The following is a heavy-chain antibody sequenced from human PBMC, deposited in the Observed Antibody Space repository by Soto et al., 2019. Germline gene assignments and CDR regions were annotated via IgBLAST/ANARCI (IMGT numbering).Heavy chain of an antibody. CDR1: GYSFTKYW. V-gene: IGHV5-51*01. CDR2: IYPGDSDT. CDR3: ARTAAAGKYYYGVDV. J-gene: IGHJ6*02. Sequence: PGESLKISCKGSGYSFTKYWIGWVRQMPGKGLEWMGIIYPGDSDTRYSPSFQGQVTISADKSISTAYLQWSSLKASDTAIYYCARTAAAGKYYYGVDVWGQGTTVTVSS. D-gene: IGHD6-13*01.